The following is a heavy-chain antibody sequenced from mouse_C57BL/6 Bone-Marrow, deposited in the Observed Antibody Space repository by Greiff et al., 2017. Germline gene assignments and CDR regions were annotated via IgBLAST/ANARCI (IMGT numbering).Heavy chain of an antibody. CDR1: GYSFTGYY. Sequence: VQLQQSGPELVKPGASVKISCKASGYSFTGYYMNWVKQSPEKSLEWIGEISPSTGGTTYNQKFKAKATLTVDKSSSTAYMQLKSLTSEDSAVDYCVRRGSPYWYFDVWGKGTTVTVSS. CDR3: VRRGSPYWYFDV. CDR2: ISPSTGGT. V-gene: IGHV1-42*01. J-gene: IGHJ1*03.